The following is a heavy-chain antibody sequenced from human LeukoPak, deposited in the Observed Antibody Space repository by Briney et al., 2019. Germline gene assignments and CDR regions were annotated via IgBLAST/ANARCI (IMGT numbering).Heavy chain of an antibody. CDR1: GGSISSYY. CDR3: ARWYSSGWYHAFDI. J-gene: IGHJ3*02. V-gene: IGHV4-59*01. D-gene: IGHD6-19*01. Sequence: SETLSLTCTVSGGSISSYYWSWIRQPPGKGLEWIGYIYYSGSTNYNPSLKSRVTISVDTPKNQFSLKLSSVTAADTAVYYCARWYSSGWYHAFDIWGQGTMVTVSS. CDR2: IYYSGST.